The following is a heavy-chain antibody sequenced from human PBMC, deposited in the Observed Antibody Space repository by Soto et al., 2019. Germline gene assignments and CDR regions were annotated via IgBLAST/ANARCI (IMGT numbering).Heavy chain of an antibody. CDR1: GYTCTRYG. D-gene: IGHD4-4*01. CDR2: INAGNGNT. J-gene: IGHJ4*02. V-gene: IGHV1-3*01. CDR3: ARAYSGNPYYFDY. Sequence: RASVKGSCKASGYTCTRYGMHWVRQAPGQRLEYMGWINAGNGNTKYSQIFQGRVTITRDTSASTAYMELSSLISEDTAIYYCARAYSGNPYYFDYWGQGTLVTVSS.